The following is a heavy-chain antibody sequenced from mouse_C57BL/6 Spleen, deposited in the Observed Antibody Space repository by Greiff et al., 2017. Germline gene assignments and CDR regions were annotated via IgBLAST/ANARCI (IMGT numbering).Heavy chain of an antibody. Sequence: QVQLQQSGAELVKPGASVKISCKASGYAFSSYWMNWVKQRPGKGLEWIGQIYPGDGDTNYNGKFKGKATLTADKSSSTAYMQLSSLNPEDSAVYFCARSITTVVATRDAMDYWGQGTSVTVSS. V-gene: IGHV1-80*01. J-gene: IGHJ4*01. D-gene: IGHD1-1*01. CDR1: GYAFSSYW. CDR3: ARSITTVVATRDAMDY. CDR2: IYPGDGDT.